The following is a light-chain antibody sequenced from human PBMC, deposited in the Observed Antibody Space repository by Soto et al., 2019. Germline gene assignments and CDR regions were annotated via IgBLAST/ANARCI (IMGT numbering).Light chain of an antibody. CDR3: CSYAGSSTYV. Sequence: QSVLTQPASVSGSPGQSITISCTGTSSDVGTYHLVSWYQQYPGKAPKLMIYEVSKRSSGVSDRFSGSKSGNTASLTISGLQAEDEADYYCCSYAGSSTYVFGIGTKLTVL. V-gene: IGLV2-23*02. J-gene: IGLJ1*01. CDR2: EVS. CDR1: SSDVGTYHL.